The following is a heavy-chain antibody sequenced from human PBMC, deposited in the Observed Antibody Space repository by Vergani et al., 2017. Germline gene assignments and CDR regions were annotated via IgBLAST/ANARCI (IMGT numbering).Heavy chain of an antibody. CDR3: ARDRRSAARPRAGDGMDV. V-gene: IGHV1-46*01. D-gene: IGHD6-6*01. CDR2: INPSGGST. CDR1: GYTFTSYY. J-gene: IGHJ6*02. Sequence: QVQLVQSGAEVKKPGASVKVSCKASGYTFTSYYMHWVRQAPGQGLEWMGIINPSGGSTSYAQKFQGRVTMTRDTSTGTVYMELSSLRSEDTAVYYCARDRRSAARPRAGDGMDVWGQGTTVTVSS.